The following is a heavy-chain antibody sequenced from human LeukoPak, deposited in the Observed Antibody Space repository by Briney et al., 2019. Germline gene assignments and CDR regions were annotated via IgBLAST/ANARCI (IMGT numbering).Heavy chain of an antibody. J-gene: IGHJ4*02. V-gene: IGHV3-30*04. D-gene: IGHD5-12*01. Sequence: GGSLRLSCAASGFTFNSYAIHWVSQAPGKGLEWVADISYDGSNKYYADSVKGRFTISRDNSKNTLYLQLNSLRPEDTAVYYCARDQLAYSGYDTLFDYWGQGTLVTVSS. CDR1: GFTFNSYA. CDR2: ISYDGSNK. CDR3: ARDQLAYSGYDTLFDY.